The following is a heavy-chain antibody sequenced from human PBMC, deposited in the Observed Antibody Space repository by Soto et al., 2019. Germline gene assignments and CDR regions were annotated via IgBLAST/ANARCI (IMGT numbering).Heavy chain of an antibody. CDR1: GGSISSGGHS. CDR2: IFQTGST. D-gene: IGHD2-15*01. J-gene: IGHJ5*02. CDR3: ARLGDCRGGSCYPNWFDT. V-gene: IGHV4-30-2*01. Sequence: QLQLQESGSGLVKSSQTLSLTCAVSGGSISSGGHSWGWIRQPPGMVLEWIGYIFQTGSTYYNPSLQSRVTISMDKSKNQFYLKVTSVTAADTAVYYCARLGDCRGGSCYPNWFDTWGQGTLVTVAS.